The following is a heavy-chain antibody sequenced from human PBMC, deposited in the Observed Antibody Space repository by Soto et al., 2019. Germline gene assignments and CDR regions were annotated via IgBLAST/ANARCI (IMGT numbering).Heavy chain of an antibody. CDR3: AKVVVGATSHSDFDS. CDR1: GGSIANNNYF. D-gene: IGHD2-15*01. Sequence: SETLSLTCTVSGGSIANNNYFWGWVRQPPGKGLEWIGSAAYSGGTYKNPSLKSRVTVSVDTSKNQFSLKLTSVTTADTAVYYCAKVVVGATSHSDFDSWGQGTLVTVS. J-gene: IGHJ4*02. V-gene: IGHV4-39*01. CDR2: AAYSGGT.